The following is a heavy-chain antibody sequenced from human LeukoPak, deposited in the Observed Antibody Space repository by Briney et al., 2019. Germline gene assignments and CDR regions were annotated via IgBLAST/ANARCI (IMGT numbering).Heavy chain of an antibody. D-gene: IGHD7-27*01. CDR2: NSGSGGST. J-gene: IGHJ4*02. V-gene: IGHV3-23*01. CDR1: GFTFSSYS. Sequence: AGGSLRLSCAASGFTFSSYSMSCGRHPPGEGLELVSANSGSGGSTYYADSVKGRFTISRDNSKNTLYLQMNSPRAADTAVYYYATWVVWGQGTLVTVSS. CDR3: ATWVV.